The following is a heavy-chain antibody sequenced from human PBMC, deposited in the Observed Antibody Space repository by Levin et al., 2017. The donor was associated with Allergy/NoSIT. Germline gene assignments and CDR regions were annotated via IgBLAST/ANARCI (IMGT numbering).Heavy chain of an antibody. Sequence: PGGSLRLSCAASGFPFDDYAMHWVRQAPGKGLEWVSGINWNSVSIDYADSVKGRFTISRDNAKNSLYLQMNSLRAEDTALYYCAKDTGPGGYTSGPYGMDVWGLGTTVSVSS. CDR1: GFPFDDYA. CDR3: AKDTGPGGYTSGPYGMDV. CDR2: INWNSVSI. D-gene: IGHD5-18*01. J-gene: IGHJ6*02. V-gene: IGHV3-9*01.